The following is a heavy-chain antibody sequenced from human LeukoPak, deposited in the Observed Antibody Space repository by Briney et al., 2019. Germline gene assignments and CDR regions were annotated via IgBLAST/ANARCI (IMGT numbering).Heavy chain of an antibody. J-gene: IGHJ4*02. CDR1: GFTVSSNY. CDR2: ICSGGST. CDR3: ARDSSSWYGGGY. V-gene: IGHV3-66*01. Sequence: GGSLRLSCAASGFTVSSNYMSWVRQAPGKGLEWVSVICSGGSTYYADSVKGRFTISRDNSKNTLYLQMNSLRAEDTAVYYCARDSSSWYGGGYWGQGTLVTVSS. D-gene: IGHD6-13*01.